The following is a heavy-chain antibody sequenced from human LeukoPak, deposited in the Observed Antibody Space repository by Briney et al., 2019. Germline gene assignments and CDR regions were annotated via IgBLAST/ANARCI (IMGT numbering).Heavy chain of an antibody. CDR2: IKSKTDGGTT. V-gene: IGHV3-15*01. Sequence: GGSLRLSCAASGFTFSNAWMSWVRQAPGKGLEWVGRIKSKTDGGTTDYAAPVKGRFTISRDDSKNMLYLQMNSLKTEDTAVYYCTTDVIVPAATTIDYWGQGTPVTVSS. CDR1: GFTFSNAW. J-gene: IGHJ4*02. CDR3: TTDVIVPAATTIDY. D-gene: IGHD2-2*01.